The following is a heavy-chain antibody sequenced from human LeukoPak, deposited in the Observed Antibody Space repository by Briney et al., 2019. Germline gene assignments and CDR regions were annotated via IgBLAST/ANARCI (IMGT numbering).Heavy chain of an antibody. Sequence: GGSLRLSCAASGFTVSSSYMSWVRQAPGKGLECVSVIDNDGKTYYANSVKGRFTISRDISKNMLYLQINSLRADDTALYYCVRERNEVTTTEYYFDYWGQGTLVTVSS. V-gene: IGHV3-53*01. J-gene: IGHJ4*02. CDR3: VRERNEVTTTEYYFDY. D-gene: IGHD4-17*01. CDR1: GFTVSSSY. CDR2: IDNDGKT.